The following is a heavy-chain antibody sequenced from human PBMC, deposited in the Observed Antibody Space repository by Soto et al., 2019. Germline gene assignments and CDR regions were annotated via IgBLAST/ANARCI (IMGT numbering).Heavy chain of an antibody. Sequence: QVQLVESGGGVVQPGRSLRLSCAASGFTFSSYAMHWVRQAPGKGLGWVAVISYDGSNKYYADSVKGRFTISRDNSKNTLYLQMNILRAEDTAVYYCARDLAAARLVGYFDYWGQGTLVTVSS. CDR3: ARDLAAARLVGYFDY. J-gene: IGHJ4*02. CDR2: ISYDGSNK. D-gene: IGHD6-6*01. CDR1: GFTFSSYA. V-gene: IGHV3-30-3*01.